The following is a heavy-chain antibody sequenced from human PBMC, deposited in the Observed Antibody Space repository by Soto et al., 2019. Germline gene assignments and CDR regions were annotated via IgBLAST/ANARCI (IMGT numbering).Heavy chain of an antibody. J-gene: IGHJ6*02. V-gene: IGHV4-59*08. CDR3: ARHSIPGYSSGWFSYYYGMDV. Sequence: SETLFLTCTVSGGSISSYYWSWIRQPPGKGLEWIGYIYYSGSTNYNPSLKSRVTISVDTSKNQFSLKLSSVTAADTAVYYCARHSIPGYSSGWFSYYYGMDVSGQGTTVTVSS. D-gene: IGHD6-19*01. CDR2: IYYSGST. CDR1: GGSISSYY.